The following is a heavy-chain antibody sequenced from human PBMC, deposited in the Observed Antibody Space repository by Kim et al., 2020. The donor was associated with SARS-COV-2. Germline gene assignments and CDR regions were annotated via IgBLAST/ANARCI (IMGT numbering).Heavy chain of an antibody. Sequence: GGSLRLSCAASGFTFSSYGMHLVRQAPGKGLEWVAVISYDGSNKYYADSVKGRFTISRDNSKNTLYLQMNSLRAEDTAVYYCAKDRGVRGSGISAFDIWGQGTMVTVSS. CDR2: ISYDGSNK. CDR3: AKDRGVRGSGISAFDI. CDR1: GFTFSSYG. V-gene: IGHV3-30*18. J-gene: IGHJ3*02. D-gene: IGHD3-10*01.